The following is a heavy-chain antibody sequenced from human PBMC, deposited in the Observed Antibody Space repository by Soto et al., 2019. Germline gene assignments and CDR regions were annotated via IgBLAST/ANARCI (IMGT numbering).Heavy chain of an antibody. CDR2: INHSGST. CDR3: ARRVNGYFDY. D-gene: IGHD2-8*01. CDR1: GGSFSGYY. V-gene: IGHV4-34*01. Sequence: PSETLSLTCAVYGGSFSGYYWSWIRQPPGKGLEWIGEINHSGSTNYNPSLKSRVTISVDTSKNQFSLKLSSVTAADTAVYYCARRVNGYFDYWGQGTLVTVSS. J-gene: IGHJ4*02.